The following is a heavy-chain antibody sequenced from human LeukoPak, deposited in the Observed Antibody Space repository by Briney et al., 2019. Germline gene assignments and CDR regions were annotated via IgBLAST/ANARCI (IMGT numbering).Heavy chain of an antibody. D-gene: IGHD6-19*01. CDR1: GFTFNINA. V-gene: IGHV3-23*01. J-gene: IGHJ4*02. Sequence: GGSLTLSCAASGFTFNINAISWVRQAPGKGLEWVSTIVVSGDKTFYADSGKGRFTIYRDNSKNMVHLQMNSLTGEDTAIYYCVRRGDASSGWGDHDFWGQGALVTVSS. CDR2: IVVSGDKT. CDR3: VRRGDASSGWGDHDF.